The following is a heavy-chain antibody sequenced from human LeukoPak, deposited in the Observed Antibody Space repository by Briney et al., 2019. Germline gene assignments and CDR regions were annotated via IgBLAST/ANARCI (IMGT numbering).Heavy chain of an antibody. CDR2: IIPIFGTA. D-gene: IGHD6-19*01. Sequence: GASVKVSCKASGYIFTSYDINWVRQAPGQGLEWMGGIIPIFGTANYAQKFQGRVTITTDESTSTAYMELSSLRSEDTAVYYCARGDSSGWFHDLDYWGQGTLVTVSS. J-gene: IGHJ4*02. V-gene: IGHV1-69*05. CDR3: ARGDSSGWFHDLDY. CDR1: GYIFTSYD.